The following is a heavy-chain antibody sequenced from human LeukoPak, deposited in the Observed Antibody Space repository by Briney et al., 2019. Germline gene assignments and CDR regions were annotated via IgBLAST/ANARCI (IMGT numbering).Heavy chain of an antibody. CDR2: IYPGDSDT. J-gene: IGHJ4*02. V-gene: IGHV5-51*01. Sequence: GESLKISCKGSGYSFTSYWIGWVRQMPGKGLEWMGIIYPGDSDTRYSPSFQGQVTISADKSISTAYLQWSSLKASDTAMYYCARQRGVYSSSRVTDYWGQGTLVTVSS. CDR3: ARQRGVYSSSRVTDY. D-gene: IGHD6-13*01. CDR1: GYSFTSYW.